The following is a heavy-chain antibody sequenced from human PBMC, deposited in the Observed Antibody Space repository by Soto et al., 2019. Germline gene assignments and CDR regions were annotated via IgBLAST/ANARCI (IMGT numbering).Heavy chain of an antibody. Sequence: EVQLVESGGGLVQPGRSLRLSCAASGFTFDDYAMHWVRQAPGKGLEWVSGISWNSGSIVYADSVKGRFTISRDNAKNSLYLQMNSLRAEDTAWYYCAKSGQAARPSFRFDYWGQGTLVSGSS. V-gene: IGHV3-9*01. CDR3: AKSGQAARPSFRFDY. CDR2: ISWNSGSI. CDR1: GFTFDDYA. J-gene: IGHJ4*02. D-gene: IGHD6-6*01.